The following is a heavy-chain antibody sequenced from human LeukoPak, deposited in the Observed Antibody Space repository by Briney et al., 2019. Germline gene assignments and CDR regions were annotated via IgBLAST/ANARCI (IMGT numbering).Heavy chain of an antibody. CDR3: ARETLGGRGYYYYAMDV. CDR1: GGTFSSYA. V-gene: IGHV1-69*13. CDR2: IIPIFGTA. D-gene: IGHD4-23*01. J-gene: IGHJ6*02. Sequence: SVKVSCKASGGTFSSYAISWVRQAPGQGLEWMGGIIPIFGTANYAQKFQGRVTITADESTSTAYMELSSLRSEDTAVYYCARETLGGRGYYYYAMDVWGQGTTVTVSS.